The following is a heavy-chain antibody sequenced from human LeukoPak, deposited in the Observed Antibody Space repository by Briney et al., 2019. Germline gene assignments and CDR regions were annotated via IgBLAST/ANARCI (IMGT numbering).Heavy chain of an antibody. CDR1: GFTFSTFSRSW. CDR3: AKDIGIQLWLRAFDY. Sequence: PGGSLRLSCAASGFTFSTFSRSWMSWVRQAPGKGLEWVANIKEDGSQKYYVDSVKGRFTISRDNAKNSLYLQMNSLRAEDTALYYCAKDIGIQLWLRAFDYWGQGTLVTVSS. CDR2: IKEDGSQK. V-gene: IGHV3-7*03. D-gene: IGHD5-18*01. J-gene: IGHJ4*02.